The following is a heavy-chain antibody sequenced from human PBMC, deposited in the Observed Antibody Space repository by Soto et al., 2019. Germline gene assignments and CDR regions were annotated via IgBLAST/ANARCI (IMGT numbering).Heavy chain of an antibody. CDR2: IYYSGST. CDR1: GGSVSSGNYY. V-gene: IGHV4-30-4*08. CDR3: ARGVLLWFGELLDYFDY. J-gene: IGHJ4*02. Sequence: SETLSLTCTVSGGSVSSGNYYWSWIRQPPGKGLEWIGYIYYSGSTYYNPSLKSRVTISVDTSKNQFSLKLSSVTAADTAVYYCARGVLLWFGELLDYFDYWGQGTLVTVSS. D-gene: IGHD3-10*01.